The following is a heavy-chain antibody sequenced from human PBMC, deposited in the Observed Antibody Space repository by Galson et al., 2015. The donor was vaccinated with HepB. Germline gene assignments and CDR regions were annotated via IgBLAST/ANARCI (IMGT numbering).Heavy chain of an antibody. CDR1: GFTFSDYY. D-gene: IGHD5-12*01. CDR3: ARDNSDDSGYESGGFDP. V-gene: IGHV3-11*01. Sequence: SLRLSCAASGFTFSDYYMSWIRQAPGKGLEWVSYISSSGSTIYYADSVKGRFTISRDNAKNSLYLQMNSLRAEDTAVYYCARDNSDDSGYESGGFDPWGQGTLVTVSS. CDR2: ISSSGSTI. J-gene: IGHJ5*02.